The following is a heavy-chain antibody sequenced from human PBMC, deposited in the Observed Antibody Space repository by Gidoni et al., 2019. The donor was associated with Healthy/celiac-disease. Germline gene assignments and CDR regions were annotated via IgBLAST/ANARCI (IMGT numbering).Heavy chain of an antibody. CDR1: GFTFSSYG. J-gene: IGHJ3*02. D-gene: IGHD6-19*01. CDR3: ARGDSLLAGGDDI. Sequence: QVQLVESGGGVVQPGRSLRLSCAASGFTFSSYGMHWVRQAPGKGLEWVAVISYDGSNKYYADSVKGRFTISRDNSKNTLYLQMNSLRAEDTAVYYCARGDSLLAGGDDIWGQGTMVTVSS. V-gene: IGHV3-30*03. CDR2: ISYDGSNK.